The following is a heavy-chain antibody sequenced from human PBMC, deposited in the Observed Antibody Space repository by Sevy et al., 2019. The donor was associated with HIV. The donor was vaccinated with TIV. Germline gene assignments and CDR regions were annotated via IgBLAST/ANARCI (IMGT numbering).Heavy chain of an antibody. J-gene: IGHJ6*02. CDR1: GFTFSDYW. D-gene: IGHD1-26*01. V-gene: IGHV3-7*01. Sequence: GGCLRLSCAASGFTFSDYWMSWVRQAPGKGLEWVANIKQDGSQKYFVDSVKGRFTISRDNAKNSLYLQLDNLRAEDTAVYYRARKVGDMWGQGTTVTVSS. CDR3: ARKVGDM. CDR2: IKQDGSQK.